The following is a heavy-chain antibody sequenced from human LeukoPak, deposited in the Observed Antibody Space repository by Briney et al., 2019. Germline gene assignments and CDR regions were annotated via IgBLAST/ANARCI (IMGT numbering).Heavy chain of an antibody. CDR1: GFTFSSYW. Sequence: GASLRLSCAASGFTFSSYWMNWVRQAPGKGLEWVAYINQDGSEKLYVDSVKGRFTISRNNAENSLSLDMYSLRAEDTAVYYSAREWPGYIYVPFTLWGPGTLVTVPS. D-gene: IGHD5-18*01. CDR2: INQDGSEK. CDR3: AREWPGYIYVPFTL. V-gene: IGHV3-7*01. J-gene: IGHJ4*02.